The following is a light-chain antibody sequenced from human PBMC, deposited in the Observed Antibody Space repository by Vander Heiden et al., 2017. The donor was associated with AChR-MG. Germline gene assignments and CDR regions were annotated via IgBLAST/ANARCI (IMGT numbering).Light chain of an antibody. CDR2: GAT. CDR3: QRNNSWPWT. Sequence: EIVMTQSQATLSVSLGETATLSCGTRRGVSSILAWHQKTPDAARRLLIYGATTRASNPPTRFSGSASGTEFTLTISRQHSEDFAVYCCQRNNSWPWTFGQGTKVEIK. J-gene: IGKJ1*01. V-gene: IGKV3-15*01. CDR1: RGVSSI.